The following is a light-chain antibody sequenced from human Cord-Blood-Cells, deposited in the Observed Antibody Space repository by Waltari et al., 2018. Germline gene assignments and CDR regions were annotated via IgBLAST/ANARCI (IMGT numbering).Light chain of an antibody. CDR3: SSYTSSSTFV. CDR2: DVS. CDR1: SSDVGGYNY. J-gene: IGLJ1*01. Sequence: QSALTQPASVSGSPGQSITISCTGTSSDVGGYNYVSWYQQHPGKAPKRMIYDVSKRPSAVSNRFSGSKSGNTASLTISELQAEDEADYYCSSYTSSSTFVFGTGTKVTVL. V-gene: IGLV2-14*01.